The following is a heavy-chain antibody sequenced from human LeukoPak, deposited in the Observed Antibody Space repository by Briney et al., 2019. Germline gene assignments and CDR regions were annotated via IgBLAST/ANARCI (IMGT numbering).Heavy chain of an antibody. J-gene: IGHJ4*02. CDR2: INPSGGST. D-gene: IGHD2-15*01. V-gene: IGHV1-46*01. Sequence: ASVKVSCEASGYTFTSYYMHWVRQAPGQGLEWMGIINPSGGSTSYAQKFQGRVTMTRDTSTSTVYMELSSLRSEDTAVYYCARDHCSGGSCYTCDYWGQGTLVTVSS. CDR1: GYTFTSYY. CDR3: ARDHCSGGSCYTCDY.